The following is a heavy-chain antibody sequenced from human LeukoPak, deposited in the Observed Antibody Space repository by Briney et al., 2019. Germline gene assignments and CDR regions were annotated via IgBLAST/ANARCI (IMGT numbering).Heavy chain of an antibody. J-gene: IGHJ4*02. Sequence: GGSLRLSCAASGFTFSSYAMSWVRQAPGKGLECVSAISGSGGSTYYADSVKGRFTISRDNSKNTLYLQMNSLRAEDTAVYYCATAPLSAPTDYWGQGTLVTVSS. CDR1: GFTFSSYA. D-gene: IGHD6-25*01. CDR3: ATAPLSAPTDY. V-gene: IGHV3-23*01. CDR2: ISGSGGST.